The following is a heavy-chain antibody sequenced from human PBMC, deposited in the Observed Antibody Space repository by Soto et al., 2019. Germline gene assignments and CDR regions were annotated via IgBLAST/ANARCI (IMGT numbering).Heavy chain of an antibody. CDR1: GGSISSYC. J-gene: IGHJ5*02. CDR2: IYYSGST. D-gene: IGHD3-10*01. CDR3: ARESAGSGKNNWFDP. Sequence: SETLSLTCTVSGGSISSYCWSWIRQPPGKGLEWIGFIYYSGSTKYNPSLKSRVTISVDTSQNQLSLKLSSVTAADTAVYYCARESAGSGKNNWFDPWGQGTLVTVSS. V-gene: IGHV4-59*01.